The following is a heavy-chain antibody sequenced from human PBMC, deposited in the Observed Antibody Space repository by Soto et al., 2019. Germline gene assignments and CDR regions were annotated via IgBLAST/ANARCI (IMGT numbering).Heavy chain of an antibody. CDR3: ARDHANCGGDCYTNLFDP. J-gene: IGHJ5*02. D-gene: IGHD2-21*02. V-gene: IGHV3-74*01. CDR2: INIDGSTT. Sequence: GGSLRLSCSASGFTFTSHWMHWVRQVPGKGLVWVSRINIDGSTTNYADSVKGRFTTSRDNAKNTLYLQMNSLRAEDTAVYYCARDHANCGGDCYTNLFDPWGQGTLVTVSS. CDR1: GFTFTSHW.